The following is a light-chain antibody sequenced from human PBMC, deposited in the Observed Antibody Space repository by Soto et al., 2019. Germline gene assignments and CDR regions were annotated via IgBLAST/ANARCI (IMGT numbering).Light chain of an antibody. Sequence: ESVLAQSPATLYLSPGERATLSCRASPSVSNSLAWYQHKPGQAPRLLIYDASNRATGVPTRFSGSGSGTDFTLTISSLEPEDFAVYYCQQRNQWPPVTFGGGTRVEIK. J-gene: IGKJ4*01. V-gene: IGKV3-11*01. CDR3: QQRNQWPPVT. CDR2: DAS. CDR1: PSVSNS.